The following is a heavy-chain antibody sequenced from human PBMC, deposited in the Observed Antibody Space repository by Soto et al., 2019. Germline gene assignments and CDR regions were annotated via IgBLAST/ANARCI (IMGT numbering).Heavy chain of an antibody. D-gene: IGHD6-19*01. J-gene: IGHJ4*02. CDR2: IYFTGST. V-gene: IGHV4-31*03. CDR1: GHSLSSGGYY. CDR3: ARDWWSSGWPN. Sequence: QVELQESGPGLVRPSETLTLTCSVSGHSLSSGGYYWSWIRQHPGKGLEWVGYIYFTGSTLYNPSLKSRLAISVDTSKNQFSLRLSSVTAADTAVYYCARDWWSSGWPNWGQGVLVTVSS.